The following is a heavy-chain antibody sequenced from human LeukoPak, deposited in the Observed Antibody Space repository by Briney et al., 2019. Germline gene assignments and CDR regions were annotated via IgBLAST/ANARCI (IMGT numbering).Heavy chain of an antibody. Sequence: GGSLRLSCAASGFTFDDYAMHWVRQAPGKGLEWVSGIGWNSVSIGYADSVKGRFTISRDNAKNSLYLQMNSLRAEDTALYYCAKDSRSSWFNWFDPWGQGTLVTVSS. CDR1: GFTFDDYA. J-gene: IGHJ5*02. CDR3: AKDSRSSWFNWFDP. D-gene: IGHD6-13*01. CDR2: IGWNSVSI. V-gene: IGHV3-9*01.